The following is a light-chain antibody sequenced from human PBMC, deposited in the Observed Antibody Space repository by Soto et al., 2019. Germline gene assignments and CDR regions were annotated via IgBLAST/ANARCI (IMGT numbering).Light chain of an antibody. CDR3: QQYGSSPYT. V-gene: IGKV3-20*01. CDR1: QSVSSSY. CDR2: GAS. J-gene: IGKJ2*01. Sequence: EIVLTQSPGTLSLSPGERATLSCRASQSVSSSYLAWYQQKPGQAPRLLIYGASSRATGIPDRFSCSGSGTDFTLTIRRLEPEDFAVYYFQQYGSSPYTFGQGTKLEIK.